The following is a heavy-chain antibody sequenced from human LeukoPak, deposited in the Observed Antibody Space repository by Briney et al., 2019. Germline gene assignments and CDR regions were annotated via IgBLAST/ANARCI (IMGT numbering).Heavy chain of an antibody. D-gene: IGHD3-16*01. Sequence: SETLSLTCTVSGGSISSYYWSWIRQHPGKGLEWIGYIFYSGSTFYNPSLKSRVTISIDTSKNQFSLRLSSVTAADTAVYYCARQYPAARYYFDYWGQGTLVTVSS. CDR2: IFYSGST. V-gene: IGHV4-59*06. J-gene: IGHJ4*02. CDR3: ARQYPAARYYFDY. CDR1: GGSISSYY.